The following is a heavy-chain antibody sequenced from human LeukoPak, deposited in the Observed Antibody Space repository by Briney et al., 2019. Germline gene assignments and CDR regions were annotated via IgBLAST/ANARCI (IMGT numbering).Heavy chain of an antibody. V-gene: IGHV3-30*02. Sequence: PGGSLRLSCAASGFTFSSYGMHWVRQAPGKGLEWVAFIRYDGSNKYYADSVKGRFTISRDNSKNTLYLQMNSLRAEDTAVYYSASSRDSSGWYDWGYFDYWGQGTLVTVSS. CDR2: IRYDGSNK. D-gene: IGHD6-19*01. J-gene: IGHJ4*02. CDR3: ASSRDSSGWYDWGYFDY. CDR1: GFTFSSYG.